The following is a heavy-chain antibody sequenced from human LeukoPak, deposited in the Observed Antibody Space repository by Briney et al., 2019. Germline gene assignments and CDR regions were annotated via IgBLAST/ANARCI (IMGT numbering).Heavy chain of an antibody. D-gene: IGHD3-22*01. CDR1: GDSISSTTYF. CDR3: ASSGTYMIVAGAFDI. V-gene: IGHV4-39*01. CDR2: MHYSGGS. Sequence: PSETLSLTCVVSGDSISSTTYFWGWIRQPPGKGLEYIGTMHYSGGSDYNPSLKSRVTISVDTSKNHFSLKLTSVTAADTAVYYCASSGTYMIVAGAFDIWGQGTMVNVSS. J-gene: IGHJ3*02.